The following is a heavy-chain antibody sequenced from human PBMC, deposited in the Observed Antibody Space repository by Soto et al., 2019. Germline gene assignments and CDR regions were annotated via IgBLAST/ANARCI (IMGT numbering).Heavy chain of an antibody. D-gene: IGHD2-2*02. CDR2: VFPGGSGT. CDR3: ARRVAANIYL. Sequence: REALKDSCKGFGFNFTSQWIGWVRQMPGKGLEWVGIVFPGGSGTRYRPSFQGQVTLSGGKSIRTAYLPWSRLKASGPALYSCARRVAANIYLRGQGNLVTLSS. V-gene: IGHV5-51*01. CDR1: GFNFTSQW. J-gene: IGHJ4*02.